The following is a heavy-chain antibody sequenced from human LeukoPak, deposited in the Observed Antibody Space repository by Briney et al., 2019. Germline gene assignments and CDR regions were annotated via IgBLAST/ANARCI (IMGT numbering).Heavy chain of an antibody. CDR1: GGSFSGYC. CDR2: INHSGST. Sequence: PSETLSLTCAVYGGSFSGYCWSWIRQPPGKGLEWIGEINHSGSTNYNPSLKSRVTISVDTSKNQFSLKLSSVTAADTAVYYCARASPSGAAAEFLDIWGQGTMVTVSS. CDR3: ARASPSGAAAEFLDI. V-gene: IGHV4-34*01. D-gene: IGHD6-13*01. J-gene: IGHJ3*02.